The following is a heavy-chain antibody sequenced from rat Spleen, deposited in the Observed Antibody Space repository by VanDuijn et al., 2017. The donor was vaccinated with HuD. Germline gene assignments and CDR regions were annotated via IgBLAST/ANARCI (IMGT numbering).Heavy chain of an antibody. CDR3: TRAYSGYVGDYFDY. Sequence: EVQLVESGGGLVQPGRSLKLSCVASGFTFNNYWMTWIRQAPGKGLEWIASITNTGGSTYYLDSVKGRFTISRDNAKSTLYLQMNSLRSEDTATYYCTRAYSGYVGDYFDYWGQGVMVTVSS. CDR1: GFTFNNYW. J-gene: IGHJ2*01. CDR2: ITNTGGST. D-gene: IGHD4-3*01. V-gene: IGHV5-31*01.